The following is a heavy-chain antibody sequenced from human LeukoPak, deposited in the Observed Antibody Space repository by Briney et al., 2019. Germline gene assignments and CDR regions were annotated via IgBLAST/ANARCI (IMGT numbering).Heavy chain of an antibody. J-gene: IGHJ6*03. CDR1: GFTFSSYW. V-gene: IGHV3-74*01. Sequence: GGSLRLSCAASGFTFSSYWMHWVRQTPGKGLVWVPRIKSDGSTIYAVSVKGRFTISRDISKNTLYLQMNSLRAEDTAVYYCARVLSGRGSLYDYYYYMDVWGKGTTVTISS. D-gene: IGHD3-10*01. CDR3: ARVLSGRGSLYDYYYYMDV. CDR2: IKSDGST.